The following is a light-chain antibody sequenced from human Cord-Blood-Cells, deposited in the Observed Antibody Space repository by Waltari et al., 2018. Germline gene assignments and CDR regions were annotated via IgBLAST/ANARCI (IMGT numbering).Light chain of an antibody. CDR2: GNS. CDR1: SPNIGAGYD. J-gene: IGLJ2*01. Sequence: QSVLTQPPSVSCAPGQRVTIPCTGSSPNIGAGYDVHGYQQLPGTAPKLLIYGNSNRPSGVPDRFSGSKSGTSASLAITGLQAEDEADYYCQSYDSSLSGFVVFGGGTKLTVL. CDR3: QSYDSSLSGFVV. V-gene: IGLV1-40*01.